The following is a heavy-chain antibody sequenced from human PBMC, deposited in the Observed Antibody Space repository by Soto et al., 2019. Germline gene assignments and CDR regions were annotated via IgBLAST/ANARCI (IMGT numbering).Heavy chain of an antibody. CDR3: ARGRGYCTNGVCYMMFDY. J-gene: IGHJ4*02. Sequence: PSETLSLTCAVYGGSFSGYYWSWIRQPPGKGQEWNGEINHSGSTNYNPSLKSRVTISVDTSKNQFSLKLSSVTAAETAVYYCARGRGYCTNGVCYMMFDYWGQGTLVTVSS. V-gene: IGHV4-34*01. D-gene: IGHD2-8*01. CDR1: GGSFSGYY. CDR2: INHSGST.